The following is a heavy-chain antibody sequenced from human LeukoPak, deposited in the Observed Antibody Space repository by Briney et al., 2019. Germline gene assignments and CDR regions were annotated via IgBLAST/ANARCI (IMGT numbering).Heavy chain of an antibody. D-gene: IGHD4-23*01. CDR2: IYYSGST. J-gene: IGHJ4*02. CDR1: GGSISSYY. CDR3: ARVGNDYGGNSGDAFDY. V-gene: IGHV4-59*01. Sequence: PSETLYLTCTVSGGSISSYYWSWIRQPPGKGLEWIGYIYYSGSTNYNPSLKSRVTISVDTSKNQFSLKLSSVTAADTAVYYCARVGNDYGGNSGDAFDYWGQGTLVTVSS.